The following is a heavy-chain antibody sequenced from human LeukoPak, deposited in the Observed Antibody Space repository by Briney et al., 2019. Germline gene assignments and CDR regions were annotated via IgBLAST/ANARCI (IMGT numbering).Heavy chain of an antibody. J-gene: IGHJ4*02. Sequence: PGGSLRLSCAASGFTFSSYEMNWVRQAPGKGLEWVSYISSSGNTIYYADSVKGRFTISRDNAKNSLYLQMNSLRAEDTAVYYCARWGKVRGLNYWGQGTLVTVSS. CDR3: ARWGKVRGLNY. V-gene: IGHV3-48*03. D-gene: IGHD3-10*01. CDR1: GFTFSSYE. CDR2: ISSSGNTI.